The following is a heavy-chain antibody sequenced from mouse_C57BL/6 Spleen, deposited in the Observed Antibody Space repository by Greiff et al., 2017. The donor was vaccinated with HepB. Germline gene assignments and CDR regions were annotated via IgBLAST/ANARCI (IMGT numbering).Heavy chain of an antibody. CDR3: ARDEGFSFAY. V-gene: IGHV3-6*01. J-gene: IGHJ3*01. CDR2: ISYDGSN. CDR1: GYSITSGYY. Sequence: DVKLQESGPGLVKPSQSLSLTCSVTGYSITSGYYWNWIRQFPGNKLEWMGYISYDGSNNYNPSLKNRISITRDTSKNQFFLKLNSVTTEDTATYYCARDEGFSFAYWGQGTLVTVSA. D-gene: IGHD6-2*01.